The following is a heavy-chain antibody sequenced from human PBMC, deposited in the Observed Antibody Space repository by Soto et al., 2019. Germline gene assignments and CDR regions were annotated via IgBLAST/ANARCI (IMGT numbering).Heavy chain of an antibody. Sequence: SVKVSCKASGGTFISYAVIWVRQAPGQGLEWMGGIIPIFGTANYAQKFQGRVTITADKSTSTAYMGLSSLRSEDTAVYYCASGQRSENIMDVWGQGTTVTVSS. V-gene: IGHV1-69*06. CDR1: GGTFISYA. D-gene: IGHD6-25*01. J-gene: IGHJ6*02. CDR3: ASGQRSENIMDV. CDR2: IIPIFGTA.